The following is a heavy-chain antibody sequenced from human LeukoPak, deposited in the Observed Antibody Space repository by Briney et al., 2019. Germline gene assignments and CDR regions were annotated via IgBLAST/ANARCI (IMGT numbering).Heavy chain of an antibody. CDR1: GGSIDSSSYY. V-gene: IGHV4-39*07. D-gene: IGHD2-15*01. J-gene: IGHJ4*02. Sequence: PSETLSLTCTVSGGSIDSSSYYWGWIRQPPGKGLEWIGSIFYSGTTYYNPSLKSRVTISLDTSKNHFSLKLNSVTAADTAVYYCARDPRDSTPFDYWGQGTLVTVSS. CDR2: IFYSGTT. CDR3: ARDPRDSTPFDY.